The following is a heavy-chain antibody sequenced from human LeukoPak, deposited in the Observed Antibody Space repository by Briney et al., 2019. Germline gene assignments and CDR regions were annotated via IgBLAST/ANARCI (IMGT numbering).Heavy chain of an antibody. CDR3: ARVLGGYCSSTSCYPFDY. J-gene: IGHJ4*02. V-gene: IGHV4-59*08. CDR1: GGSISSYY. CDR2: IYYSGST. Sequence: SETLSLTCTVSGGSISSYYWSWIRQPPGKGLEWIGYIYYSGSTNYNPSLKSRVTISVDTSKNQFSLKLSSVTAADTAVYYCARVLGGYCSSTSCYPFDYWGQGTLVTVSS. D-gene: IGHD2-2*01.